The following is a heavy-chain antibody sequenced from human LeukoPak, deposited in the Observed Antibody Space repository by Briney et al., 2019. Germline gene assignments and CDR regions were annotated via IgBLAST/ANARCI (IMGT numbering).Heavy chain of an antibody. Sequence: GGSLRLSCAASGFTFSSYAMHWVRQAPGKGLEWVAVISYDGSNKYYADSVKGRFTISRDNSKNTLYLQMNSLRAEDTAVYYCARPPAAAGRFDCWGQGTLVTVSS. J-gene: IGHJ4*02. CDR2: ISYDGSNK. CDR3: ARPPAAAGRFDC. V-gene: IGHV3-30-3*01. D-gene: IGHD6-13*01. CDR1: GFTFSSYA.